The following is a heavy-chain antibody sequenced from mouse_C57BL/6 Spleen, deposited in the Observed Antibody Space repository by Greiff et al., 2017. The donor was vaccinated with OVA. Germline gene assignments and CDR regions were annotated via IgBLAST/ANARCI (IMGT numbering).Heavy chain of an antibody. J-gene: IGHJ2*01. Sequence: DVKLVESGGGLVKPGGSLKLSCAASGFTFSSYAMSWVRQTPEKRLEWVATISDGGSYTYYPDNVKGRFTISRDNAKNNLYLQMSHLKSEDTAMYYCARLNYFDYWGQGTTLTVSS. CDR1: GFTFSSYA. V-gene: IGHV5-4*03. CDR2: ISDGGSYT. CDR3: ARLNYFDY.